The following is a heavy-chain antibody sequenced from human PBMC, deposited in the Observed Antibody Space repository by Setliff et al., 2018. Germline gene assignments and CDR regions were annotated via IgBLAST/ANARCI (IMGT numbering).Heavy chain of an antibody. CDR3: ARGPYGSGRHGWFDP. CDR2: INPSGGST. V-gene: IGHV1-46*01. Sequence: ASVKVSCKASGYTFTSYFIHWVRQAPGQGLEWMGIINPSGGSTSYARKFQGRVTMTRGTSTRTVYMELSSLRSEDTAMYYCARGPYGSGRHGWFDPWGQGTLVTVSS. CDR1: GYTFTSYF. D-gene: IGHD3-10*01. J-gene: IGHJ5*02.